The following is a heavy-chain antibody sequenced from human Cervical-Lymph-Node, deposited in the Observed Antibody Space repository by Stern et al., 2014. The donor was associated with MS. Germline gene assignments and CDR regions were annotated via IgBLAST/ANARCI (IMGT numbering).Heavy chain of an antibody. CDR3: TREPPPYYYGMDV. J-gene: IGHJ6*02. CDR2: IIPMFGTA. Sequence: QVQLAESGAEVKKPRSSVKVSFKASGDTFRSYAISWVRQAPGQGLEWMGGIIPMFGTANYAQKFQGRVTITADKYMTTAYMDLSGLRSEDTAMYYCTREPPPYYYGMDVWGQGTAVTVSS. CDR1: GDTFRSYA. V-gene: IGHV1-69*06.